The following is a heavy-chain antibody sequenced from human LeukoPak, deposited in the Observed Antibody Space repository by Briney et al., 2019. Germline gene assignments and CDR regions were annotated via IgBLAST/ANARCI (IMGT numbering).Heavy chain of an antibody. CDR3: ARDWASPYIAARHFDY. CDR1: GFTFSSYS. J-gene: IGHJ4*02. V-gene: IGHV3-48*02. Sequence: GGSLRLSCAASGFTFSSYSMNWVRQAPGKGLEWVSYISSSSSTIYYADSVKGRFTISRDNAKNSLYLQMNSLRDEDTAVYYCARDWASPYIAARHFDYWGQGTLVTVSS. D-gene: IGHD6-6*01. CDR2: ISSSSSTI.